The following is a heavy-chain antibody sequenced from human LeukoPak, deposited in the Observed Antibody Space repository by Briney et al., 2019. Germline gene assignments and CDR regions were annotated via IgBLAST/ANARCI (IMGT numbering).Heavy chain of an antibody. V-gene: IGHV3-23*05. D-gene: IGHD3-16*01. CDR2: INNSGTRT. J-gene: IGHJ4*02. Sequence: GGTLILSCAASGITIRNYGMTWVRQAPGRELQWVSSINNSGTRTFYEDSVRGRFTISRDDSKNTIYLQMNSLRAEDTAIYYCAKDPLGGDETDYWGQGILVTVSS. CDR3: AKDPLGGDETDY. CDR1: GITIRNYG.